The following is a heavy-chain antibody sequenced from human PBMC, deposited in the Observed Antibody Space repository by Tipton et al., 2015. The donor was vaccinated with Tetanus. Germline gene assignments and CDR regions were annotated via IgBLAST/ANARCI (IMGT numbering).Heavy chain of an antibody. D-gene: IGHD6-6*01. CDR3: ARNVAARPSDRFWFDP. CDR2: IYYSGST. V-gene: IGHV4-59*01. J-gene: IGHJ5*02. CDR1: GGSISSYY. Sequence: GLVKPSETLSLTCTVSGGSISSYYWSWIRQPPGKGLEWIGYIYYSGSTNYNPSLKSRVTISVDTSKNQFSLKLSSVTAADTAVYYCARNVAARPSDRFWFDPWGQGTLVTVSS.